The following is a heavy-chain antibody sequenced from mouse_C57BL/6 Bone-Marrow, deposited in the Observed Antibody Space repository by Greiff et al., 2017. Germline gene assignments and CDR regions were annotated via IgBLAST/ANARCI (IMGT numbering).Heavy chain of an antibody. Sequence: EVQLQQSGPVLVKPGASVKMSCKASGYTFTDYYMNWVKQSHGKSLEWIGVINPYNGGTSYNQKFKGKATLTVDKSSSTAYMEPNSLPSADSAVXYCARAVPLYHPRDYWGQGTSVTVSS. D-gene: IGHD6-1*01. CDR1: GYTFTDYY. V-gene: IGHV1-19*01. J-gene: IGHJ4*01. CDR2: INPYNGGT. CDR3: ARAVPLYHPRDY.